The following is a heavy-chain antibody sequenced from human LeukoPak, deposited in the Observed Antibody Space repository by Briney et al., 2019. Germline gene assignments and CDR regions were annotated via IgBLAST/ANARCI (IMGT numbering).Heavy chain of an antibody. CDR3: ARSIGGWYYFDY. D-gene: IGHD6-19*01. V-gene: IGHV4-61*08. Sequence: PSETLSLTCTVSGGSISSGGYYWSWIRQPPGKGLEWIGYIYYSGSTNYNPSLKSRVTISVDTSKNQFSLKLSSVTAADTAVYYCARSIGGWYYFDYWGQGTLVTVSS. CDR1: GGSISSGGYY. CDR2: IYYSGST. J-gene: IGHJ4*02.